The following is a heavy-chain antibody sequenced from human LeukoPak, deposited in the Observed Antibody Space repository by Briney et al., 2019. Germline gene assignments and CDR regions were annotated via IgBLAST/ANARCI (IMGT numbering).Heavy chain of an antibody. Sequence: PGGSLRLSCAASGFTFSSYEMNWVRQAPGKGLEWVSGISWNSGSIGYADSVKGRFTISRDNAKNSLYLQMNSLRAEDMALYYCAKGVVATITGIDYWGQGTLVTVSS. CDR1: GFTFSSYE. CDR2: ISWNSGSI. J-gene: IGHJ4*02. V-gene: IGHV3-9*03. CDR3: AKGVVATITGIDY. D-gene: IGHD5-12*01.